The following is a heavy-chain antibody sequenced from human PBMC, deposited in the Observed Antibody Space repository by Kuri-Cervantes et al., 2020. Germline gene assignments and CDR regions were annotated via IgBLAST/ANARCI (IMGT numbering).Heavy chain of an antibody. CDR2: ISGSGGST. Sequence: GESLKISCAASGFTFSSYAMSWVRQAPGKGLEWVSAISGSGGSTYYADSVKGRFTISRDNSKSTLYLQMNSLRAEDTAVYYCARASSSSRYYYYGMDVWGQGTTVTVSS. J-gene: IGHJ6*02. CDR1: GFTFSSYA. V-gene: IGHV3-23*01. CDR3: ARASSSSRYYYYGMDV. D-gene: IGHD6-6*01.